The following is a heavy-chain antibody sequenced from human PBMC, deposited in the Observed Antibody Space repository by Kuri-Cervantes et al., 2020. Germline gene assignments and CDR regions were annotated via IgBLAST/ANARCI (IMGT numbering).Heavy chain of an antibody. V-gene: IGHV4-59*13. CDR1: GGSISSYY. CDR3: AGEVYAPGPFDI. CDR2: IYYSGST. J-gene: IGHJ3*02. D-gene: IGHD2-8*01. Sequence: GSLRLSCTVSGGSISSYYWSWIRQPPGKGLEWIGYIYYSGSTKYNPSLKSRVTMSVDTSKNQFSLKLRSVTAEDTAVYYCAGEVYAPGPFDIWGQGTVVTVSS.